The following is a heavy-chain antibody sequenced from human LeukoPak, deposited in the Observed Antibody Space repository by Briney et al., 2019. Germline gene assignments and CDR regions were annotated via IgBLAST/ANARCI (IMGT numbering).Heavy chain of an antibody. CDR1: GFTFSSYS. Sequence: PGGSLRLSCAASGFTFSSYSMNWVRQAPGKGLEWVSYISSSSSTIYYADSVKGRFTISRDNAKNSLYLQMNSLRAEDTAVYYCARGEADYGDLDAFDIWGQGTMVTVSS. D-gene: IGHD4-17*01. V-gene: IGHV3-48*01. CDR2: ISSSSSTI. J-gene: IGHJ3*02. CDR3: ARGEADYGDLDAFDI.